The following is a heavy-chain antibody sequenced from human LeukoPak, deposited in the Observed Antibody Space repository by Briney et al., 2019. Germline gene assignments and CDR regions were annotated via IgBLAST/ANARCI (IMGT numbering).Heavy chain of an antibody. CDR2: IYYSGST. CDR3: ARLEWLALFDP. Sequence: SETLSLTCTVSGGSISSSSYYWGWIRQPPGKGLEWIGSIYYSGSTYYNPSLKSRVTISVDTSKNQFSLKLSSVTAADMAVYYCARLEWLALFDPWGQGTLVTVSS. V-gene: IGHV4-39*01. CDR1: GGSISSSSYY. J-gene: IGHJ5*02. D-gene: IGHD3-3*01.